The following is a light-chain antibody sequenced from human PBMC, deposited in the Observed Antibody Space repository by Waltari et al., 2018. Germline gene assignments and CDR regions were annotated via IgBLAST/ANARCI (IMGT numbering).Light chain of an antibody. CDR3: CSYRSGSTYV. J-gene: IGLJ1*01. CDR1: NSDVGCWHR. CDR2: EVD. V-gene: IGLV2-23*02. Sequence: QSALPQPASVSGSPGQSITISCTGTNSDVGCWHRVSWYQQYSGKAPKLIIYEVDKRPSAVSNRFSGSKSGNTASLTISGLQAEDEADYFCCSYRSGSTYVFGTGTTVTVL.